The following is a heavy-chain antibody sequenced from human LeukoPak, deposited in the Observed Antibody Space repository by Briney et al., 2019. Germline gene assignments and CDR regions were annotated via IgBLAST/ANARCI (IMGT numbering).Heavy chain of an antibody. Sequence: PGGSLRLSCAASGFTFSSYALSWVRQAPGKGLEWVSAVDGRGSSTYYADSVKGRFTISRDNSNHTLYLQMNSLRAEDTAEYYCAKDLSGSGSYYPLDYWGQGTLVTVSS. J-gene: IGHJ4*02. CDR3: AKDLSGSGSYYPLDY. D-gene: IGHD3-10*01. V-gene: IGHV3-23*01. CDR1: GFTFSSYA. CDR2: VDGRGSST.